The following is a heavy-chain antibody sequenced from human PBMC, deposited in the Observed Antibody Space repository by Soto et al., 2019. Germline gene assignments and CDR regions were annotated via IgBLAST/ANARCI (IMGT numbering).Heavy chain of an antibody. CDR3: ARSHGPSGSYRFDY. V-gene: IGHV4-39*01. Sequence: PSETLSLTCTVFGGSISSSSYYWGWIRQPPGKGLEWIGSIYYSGSTYYNPSLKSRVTISVDTSKNQFSLKLSSVTAADTAVYYCARSHGPSGSYRFDYWGQGTLVTVSS. CDR1: GGSISSSSYY. J-gene: IGHJ4*02. D-gene: IGHD1-26*01. CDR2: IYYSGST.